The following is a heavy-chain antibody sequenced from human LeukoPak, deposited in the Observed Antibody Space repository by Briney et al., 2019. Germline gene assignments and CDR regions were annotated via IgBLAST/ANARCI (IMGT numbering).Heavy chain of an antibody. CDR3: AKDSSVLVAADDY. D-gene: IGHD2-8*02. J-gene: IGHJ4*02. CDR2: TSASGGRT. CDR1: GFTFSTLD. Sequence: GGSLRLSCAASGFTFSTLDMSWVRQAPGKGLEWVSSTSASGGRTYYADSVKGRFTISRDNTRDTLYLQMNSLRAEDTAVYYCAKDSSVLVAADDYWGQGTLVTVSS. V-gene: IGHV3-23*01.